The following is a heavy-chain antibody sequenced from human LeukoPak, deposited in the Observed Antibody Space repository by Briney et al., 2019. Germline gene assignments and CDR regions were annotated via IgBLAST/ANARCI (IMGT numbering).Heavy chain of an antibody. CDR2: ISSDGSII. J-gene: IGHJ4*02. CDR3: AKGIDY. CDR1: GFSFSSYW. V-gene: IGHV3-74*01. Sequence: PGGSLRLSCAASGFSFSSYWMHWVRQAPGKGLVWVSRISSDGSIINYADSGKGRFTISRDNAKNTLYLQMNSLRAEDTAVYYCAKGIDYWGQGTLVTVSS.